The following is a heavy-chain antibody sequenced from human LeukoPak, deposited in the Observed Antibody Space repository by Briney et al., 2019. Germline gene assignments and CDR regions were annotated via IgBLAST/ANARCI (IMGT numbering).Heavy chain of an antibody. CDR3: ARRAHGGSSGAFDI. CDR2: IYYGGST. V-gene: IGHV4-59*08. D-gene: IGHD4-23*01. Sequence: SETLSLTCTVSGGSISSYYWSWIRQPPGKGLEWIGYIYYGGSTNYNPSLKSRVTISVDTSKNQFSLKLSSVTAADTAVYYCARRAHGGSSGAFDIWGQGTMVTVSS. CDR1: GGSISSYY. J-gene: IGHJ3*02.